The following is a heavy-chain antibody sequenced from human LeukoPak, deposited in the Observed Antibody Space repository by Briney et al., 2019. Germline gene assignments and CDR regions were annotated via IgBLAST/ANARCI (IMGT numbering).Heavy chain of an antibody. CDR2: MNPNNGNT. CDR1: GYTFTSYD. V-gene: IGHV1-8*01. D-gene: IGHD3-16*01. Sequence: GASVKVSCKASGYTFTSYDINWVRQAPGQGLEWMASMNPNNGNTAYERKFQGRVTMTRDTSIATAYLELGALRSEDTAVYYCARLHWESGGIYFYYYMDVWGKGTTVTVSS. J-gene: IGHJ6*03. CDR3: ARLHWESGGIYFYYYMDV.